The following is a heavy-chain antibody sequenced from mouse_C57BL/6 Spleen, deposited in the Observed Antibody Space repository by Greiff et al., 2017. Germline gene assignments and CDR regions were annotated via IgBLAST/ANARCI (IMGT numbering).Heavy chain of an antibody. CDR1: GFTFSDYY. CDR2: ISNGGGST. D-gene: IGHD1-1*01. J-gene: IGHJ1*03. Sequence: EVQLVESGGGLVQPGGSLKLSCAASGFTFSDYYMYWVRQTPEKRLEWVAYISNGGGSTYYPDTVKGRFTISRDNAKNTLYLQMSRLKSEDTAMYYCARNGVVGRGYFDVWGTGTTVTVSS. V-gene: IGHV5-12*01. CDR3: ARNGVVGRGYFDV.